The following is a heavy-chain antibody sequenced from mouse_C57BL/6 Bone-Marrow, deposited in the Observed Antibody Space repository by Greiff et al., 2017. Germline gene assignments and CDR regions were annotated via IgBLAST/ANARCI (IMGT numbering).Heavy chain of an antibody. CDR2: IYPGDGDT. CDR1: GYAFSSYW. CDR3: ATYYGDYLDYFDY. J-gene: IGHJ2*01. D-gene: IGHD2-13*01. Sequence: VQLQESGAELVKPGASVKISCKASGYAFSSYWINWVKQRPGQGLEWIGQIYPGDGDTNYNGKFKGKATLTADKSSSTAYIQLSSLTSEDSAVYFCATYYGDYLDYFDYWGQGTTLTVSA. V-gene: IGHV1-80*01.